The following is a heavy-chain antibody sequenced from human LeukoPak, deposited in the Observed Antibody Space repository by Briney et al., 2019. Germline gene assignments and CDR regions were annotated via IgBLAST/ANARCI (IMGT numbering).Heavy chain of an antibody. Sequence: GASVKVSCKAFGYTFTSNYMHWVRQAPGQGPEWMGVISPSGGSTTYAQKLQGRVTMTTDTSTSTAYMELRSLRSDDTAVYYCARNGYSSSWSPHYYYYYYMDVWGKGTTVTVSS. D-gene: IGHD6-13*01. V-gene: IGHV1-46*01. CDR3: ARNGYSSSWSPHYYYYYYMDV. CDR1: GYTFTSNY. CDR2: ISPSGGST. J-gene: IGHJ6*03.